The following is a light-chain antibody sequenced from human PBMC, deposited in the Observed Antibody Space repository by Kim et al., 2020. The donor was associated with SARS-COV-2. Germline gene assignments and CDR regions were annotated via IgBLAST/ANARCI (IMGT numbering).Light chain of an antibody. CDR1: SSDVGASNY. CDR2: DVS. J-gene: IGLJ3*02. CDR3: SSYTGSSINTWV. V-gene: IGLV2-14*03. Sequence: QSVLTQPASVSGSPGQSITISCTGTSSDVGASNYVSWYQQHPGKAPKLMIYDVSNRPSGVSNRFSGSKSGNTASLTISGLQAGDEADYYCSSYTGSSINTWVFGGGTKLTVL.